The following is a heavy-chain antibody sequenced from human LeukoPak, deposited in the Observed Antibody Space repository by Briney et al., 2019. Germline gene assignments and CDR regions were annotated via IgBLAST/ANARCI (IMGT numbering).Heavy chain of an antibody. CDR1: EFTFSSYG. Sequence: PGGSLRLSRAASEFTFSSYGMSWVRQAPGKGLEWVSSISGSGGSTQYADSVQGRFAISRDNSKNTLYLQMNSLRVEDTAVYFCARDPNGDYIGTFDMWGRGTMVSVSS. CDR2: ISGSGGST. J-gene: IGHJ3*02. CDR3: ARDPNGDYIGTFDM. D-gene: IGHD4-17*01. V-gene: IGHV3-23*01.